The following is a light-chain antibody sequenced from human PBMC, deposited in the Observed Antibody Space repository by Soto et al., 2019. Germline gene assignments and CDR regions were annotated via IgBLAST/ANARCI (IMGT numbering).Light chain of an antibody. V-gene: IGKV3-20*01. CDR2: GAS. J-gene: IGKJ5*01. CDR3: QHYQSGHPIT. CDR1: QSVGTR. Sequence: EILVTQSPDTVSLSPGERATLSCRAAQSVGTRLAWYQHKTGQAPRLLISGASSRATGIPDRFTGSGSETSFTLTISRLEPEDFALYYCQHYQSGHPITFGQGTRLEIK.